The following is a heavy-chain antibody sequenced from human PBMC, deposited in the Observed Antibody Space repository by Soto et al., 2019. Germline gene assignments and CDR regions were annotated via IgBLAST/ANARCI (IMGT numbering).Heavy chain of an antibody. CDR2: INHSGST. CDR3: ERVLRRLGWFDP. D-gene: IGHD7-27*01. Sequence: QVQLQQWGAGLLKPSETLSLTCAVYGGSFSGYYWSWIRQPPGKGLEWIGEINHSGSTNYNPSLKSRVTISVDPSKNQFSLKLSSVTAADTAVYYCERVLRRLGWFDPSGQGTLVTVFS. CDR1: GGSFSGYY. V-gene: IGHV4-34*01. J-gene: IGHJ5*02.